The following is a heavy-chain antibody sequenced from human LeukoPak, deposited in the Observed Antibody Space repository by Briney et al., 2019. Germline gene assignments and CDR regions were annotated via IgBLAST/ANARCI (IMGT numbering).Heavy chain of an antibody. V-gene: IGHV3-48*04. D-gene: IGHD6-19*01. Sequence: GGSLRLSCAASGFTFSSYGMTWVRQAPGKGLEWVSYISSSSSTIYYADSVKGRFTISRDNAKNSLYLQMNSLRAEDTAVYYCARDPEQWLVYYYYYYMDVWGKGTTVTVSS. CDR2: ISSSSSTI. CDR3: ARDPEQWLVYYYYYYMDV. J-gene: IGHJ6*03. CDR1: GFTFSSYG.